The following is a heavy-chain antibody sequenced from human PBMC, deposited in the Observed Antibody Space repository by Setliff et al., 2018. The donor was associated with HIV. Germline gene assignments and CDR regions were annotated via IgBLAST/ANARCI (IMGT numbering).Heavy chain of an antibody. D-gene: IGHD1-7*01. CDR1: GGSISSGGYY. CDR2: IYNSGSS. J-gene: IGHJ5*02. V-gene: IGHV4-31*11. Sequence: SETLSLTCAVSGGSISSGGYYWSWIRQHPGKGLEWIGYIYNSGSSYYNPSLKSRVTISVDTSKNQSSLKLSSVTAADTAVYYCARENQELRWFDPWGQGTLVTLSS. CDR3: ARENQELRWFDP.